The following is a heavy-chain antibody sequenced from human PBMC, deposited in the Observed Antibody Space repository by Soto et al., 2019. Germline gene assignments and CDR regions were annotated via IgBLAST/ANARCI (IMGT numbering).Heavy chain of an antibody. CDR2: ISNSGST. CDR3: ARSSQSWFFDL. Sequence: QVQLLESGPGLVKPSQTLSLTCTVSGGSISSGGYYWSWIRPLPGKGLEWIGYISNSGSTYYNPSLKSRVTISLAPSKNHFSLKLSSVTAADTAVYYCARSSQSWFFDLWGRGILVTVSS. D-gene: IGHD4-4*01. V-gene: IGHV4-31*03. CDR1: GGSISSGGYY. J-gene: IGHJ2*01.